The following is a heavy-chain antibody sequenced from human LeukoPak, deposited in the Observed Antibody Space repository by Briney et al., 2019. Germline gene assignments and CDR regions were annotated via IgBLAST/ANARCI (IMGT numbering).Heavy chain of an antibody. CDR3: AKGSVRGVIIPYYMDV. V-gene: IGHV3-23*01. CDR2: ISGSGGST. D-gene: IGHD3-10*01. CDR1: GFTFSSYA. J-gene: IGHJ6*03. Sequence: GGSLRLSCAASGFTFSSYAMSWVRQAPGKGLEWVSAISGSGGSTYYADSVKGRFTISRDNSKNTLYLQMNSLRAEDTAVYYCAKGSVRGVIIPYYMDVWGKGTTVTVSS.